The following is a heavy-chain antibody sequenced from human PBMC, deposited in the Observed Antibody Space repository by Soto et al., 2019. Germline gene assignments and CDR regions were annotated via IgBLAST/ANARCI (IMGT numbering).Heavy chain of an antibody. CDR3: ASYGDYVVFDY. V-gene: IGHV3-30*03. J-gene: IGHJ4*02. D-gene: IGHD4-17*01. CDR1: GFTFSSYG. Sequence: QVQLVESGGGVVQPGRSLRLSCAASGFTFSSYGMHWVRQAPGKGLEWVAVISYDGSNKYYADSVKGRFTISRDNSKNTLYLQMNSLRAEDTAVYYCASYGDYVVFDYWGQGTLVTVSP. CDR2: ISYDGSNK.